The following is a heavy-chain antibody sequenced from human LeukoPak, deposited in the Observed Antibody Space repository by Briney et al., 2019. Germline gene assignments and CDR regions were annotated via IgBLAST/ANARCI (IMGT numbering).Heavy chain of an antibody. V-gene: IGHV3-23*01. Sequence: PGGSLRLSCAASGFTFSSYAMSWVRQAPGKWLEWVSTIGVGGVTTYYADCVKGRLTISRDNSKNTVSMQMHSMRAEDTAVYYCAKDTVAIYAFDIWGQGTMVTVSS. CDR2: IGVGGVTT. J-gene: IGHJ3*02. CDR3: AKDTVAIYAFDI. D-gene: IGHD5-12*01. CDR1: GFTFSSYA.